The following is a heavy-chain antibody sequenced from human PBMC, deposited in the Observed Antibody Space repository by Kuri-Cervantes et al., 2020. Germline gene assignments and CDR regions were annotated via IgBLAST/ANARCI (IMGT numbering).Heavy chain of an antibody. J-gene: IGHJ4*02. D-gene: IGHD5-18*01. CDR2: INHSGST. V-gene: IGHV4-34*01. Sequence: GSLRLSCAVYGGSFSGYYWSWIRQPPGKGLEWIGEINHSGSTNYNPSLKSRVTISVDTSKNQFSLKLGSVTAADTAVYYCASARYSYDFDYWGQGTLVTVSS. CDR1: GGSFSGYY. CDR3: ASARYSYDFDY.